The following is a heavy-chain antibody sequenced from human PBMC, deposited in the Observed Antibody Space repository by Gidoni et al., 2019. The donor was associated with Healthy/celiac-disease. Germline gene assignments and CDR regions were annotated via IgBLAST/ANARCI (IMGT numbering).Heavy chain of an antibody. V-gene: IGHV3-23*04. D-gene: IGHD3-22*01. CDR1: GFTFRRYA. Sequence: EVQLVESGVRLVQPGGCLRSSCAASGFTFRRYAMSWVRQAPGKGLEWVSAISGSGGSTYYADSVKGRFTISRDNSKNTLYLQMNSLRAEDTAVYYCAKEAGRWLSHWGQGTLVTVSS. CDR3: AKEAGRWLSH. CDR2: ISGSGGST. J-gene: IGHJ4*02.